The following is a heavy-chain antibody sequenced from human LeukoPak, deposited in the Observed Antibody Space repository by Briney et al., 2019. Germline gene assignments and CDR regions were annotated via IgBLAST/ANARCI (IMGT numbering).Heavy chain of an antibody. CDR1: GGSISSGGYY. CDR2: IYYSGST. Sequence: SETLSLTCTVSGGSISSGGYYWSWIRQHPGKGLEWIGYIYYSGSTYYNPSLKSRATISVDTSKNQFSLKLSSVTAADTAVYYCARDAEYYYDSSAIGSFDYWGQGTLVTVSS. J-gene: IGHJ4*02. D-gene: IGHD3-22*01. CDR3: ARDAEYYYDSSAIGSFDY. V-gene: IGHV4-31*03.